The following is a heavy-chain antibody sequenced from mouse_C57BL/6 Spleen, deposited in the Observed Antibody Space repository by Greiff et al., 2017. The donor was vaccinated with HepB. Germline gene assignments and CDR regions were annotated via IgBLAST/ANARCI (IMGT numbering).Heavy chain of an antibody. Sequence: EVKLQESEGGLVPPGSSMKLSCTASGFTFSDYYMAWVRQVPEKGLEWVANINYDGSSTYYLYSLKSRFIISRDNAKNILYLKMSSLKSEDTATYYCAREGNSNYGGYWFAYWGQGTLVTVSA. V-gene: IGHV5-16*01. J-gene: IGHJ3*01. D-gene: IGHD2-5*01. CDR1: GFTFSDYY. CDR3: AREGNSNYGGYWFAY. CDR2: INYDGSST.